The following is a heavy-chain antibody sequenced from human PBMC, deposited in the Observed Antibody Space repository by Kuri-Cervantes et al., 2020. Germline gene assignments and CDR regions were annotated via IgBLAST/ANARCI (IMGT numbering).Heavy chain of an antibody. CDR2: ISESGRDT. V-gene: IGHV3-23*01. Sequence: GESLKISCAASGFTFSHCAMSWVRQAPGKGLEVVSDISESGRDTYYIDSVKGRFTISRDYSKNTLYLQMNSLRVEDTAVYYCVRDSDSYAFDIWGQGTMVTVSS. CDR1: GFTFSHCA. CDR3: VRDSDSYAFDI. J-gene: IGHJ3*02. D-gene: IGHD4-11*01.